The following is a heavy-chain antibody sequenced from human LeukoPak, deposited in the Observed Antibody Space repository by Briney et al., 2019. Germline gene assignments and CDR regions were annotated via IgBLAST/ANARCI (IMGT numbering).Heavy chain of an antibody. CDR1: GGSISSGDYY. CDR3: ARDTRIAAAGPFDY. CDR2: IYTSGST. Sequence: SETLSLTCTVSGGSISSGDYYWSWIRQPAGKGLEWIGRIYTSGSTNYNPSLKSRVTMSVDTSKNQFSLKLSSVTAADTAVYYCARDTRIAAAGPFDYWGQGTLVTVSS. J-gene: IGHJ4*02. V-gene: IGHV4-61*02. D-gene: IGHD6-13*01.